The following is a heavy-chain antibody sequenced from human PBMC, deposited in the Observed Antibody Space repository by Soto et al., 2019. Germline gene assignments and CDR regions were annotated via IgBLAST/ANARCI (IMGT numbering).Heavy chain of an antibody. V-gene: IGHV5-51*01. J-gene: IGHJ5*02. CDR3: ARREYYDTSGSANWFDP. D-gene: IGHD3-22*01. CDR2: VYPGDSDI. Sequence: XESLKVSCKFSGNRFTSHGIALVLQMAGKGLEWMGIVYPGDSDIRYSPSFQGQVTISADKSINTAYLQWSSLKASDTAIYYCARREYYDTSGSANWFDPWGQRTLVTVSS. CDR1: GNRFTSHG.